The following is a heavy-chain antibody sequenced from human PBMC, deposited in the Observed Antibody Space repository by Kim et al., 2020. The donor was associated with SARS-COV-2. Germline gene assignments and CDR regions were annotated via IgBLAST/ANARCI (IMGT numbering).Heavy chain of an antibody. J-gene: IGHJ2*01. CDR3: TTVPYCGGDCYSGWYFVL. V-gene: IGHV3-15*01. CDR1: GFTFSNAW. D-gene: IGHD2-21*01. CDR2: IKSKTDGGTT. Sequence: GGSLRLSCAASGFTFSNAWMSWVRQAPGKGLEWVGRIKSKTDGGTTDYAAHVKGRFTISRDDSKNTLYLQMNSLKTEDTAVYYCTTVPYCGGDCYSGWYFVLWGRGTLVTVSS.